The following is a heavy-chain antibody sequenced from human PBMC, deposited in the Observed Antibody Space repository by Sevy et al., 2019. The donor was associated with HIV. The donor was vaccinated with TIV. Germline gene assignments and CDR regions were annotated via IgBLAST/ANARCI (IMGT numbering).Heavy chain of an antibody. D-gene: IGHD6-13*01. CDR3: AKAGSRWYYAFDI. V-gene: IGHV3-23*01. CDR2: ISGIGGST. CDR1: GFTFSSYA. Sequence: GGSLRLSCAASGFTFSSYAMSWVRQAPGKGLEWVSAISGIGGSTYYADSVKGRFTISRDNSKNTRHLQINSLRAEDTAVYYCAKAGSRWYYAFDIWGQGTMVTVSS. J-gene: IGHJ3*02.